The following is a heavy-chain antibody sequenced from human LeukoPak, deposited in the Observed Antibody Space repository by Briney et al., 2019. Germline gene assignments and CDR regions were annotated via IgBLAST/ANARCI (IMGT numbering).Heavy chain of an antibody. D-gene: IGHD4-11*01. CDR3: ARLTVTPSWGYYYYYMDV. CDR2: IYYSGST. J-gene: IGHJ6*03. Sequence: PSETLSLTCTVSGGSISSYYWSWIRQPPGKGLEWIGYIYYSGSTNYNPPLKSRVTISVDTSKNQFSLKLSSVTAADTAVYYCARLTVTPSWGYYYYYMDVWGKGTTVTVSS. CDR1: GGSISSYY. V-gene: IGHV4-59*01.